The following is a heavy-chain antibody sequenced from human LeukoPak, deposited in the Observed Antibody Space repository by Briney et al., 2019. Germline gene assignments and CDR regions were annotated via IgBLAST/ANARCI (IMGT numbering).Heavy chain of an antibody. CDR1: GFTFSSYA. CDR3: AKDQYCSGGSCYLGY. V-gene: IGHV3-23*01. Sequence: GGSLRLSCAASGFTFSSYAMSWVRQAPGKGLEWVSAISGSGGSTYYADSVKGRFTISRDNSKNMLYLQMNSLRAEDTAVYYCAKDQYCSGGSCYLGYWGQGTLVTVSS. J-gene: IGHJ4*02. CDR2: ISGSGGST. D-gene: IGHD2-15*01.